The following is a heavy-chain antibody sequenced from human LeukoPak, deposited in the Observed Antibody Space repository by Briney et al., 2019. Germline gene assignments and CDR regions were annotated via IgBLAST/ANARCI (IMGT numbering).Heavy chain of an antibody. D-gene: IGHD3-16*01. CDR2: INSDGSST. V-gene: IGHV3-74*01. Sequence: GGSLRLSCAVSGFTFSSYWMHWVRLAPGKGLVWVSRINSDGSSTNYADSVKGRLTISRDNAKNSVFLQMNSLRAEDTAVYYCAKVLIADSYYDTTGAHDGFDMWGQGTMVTVSS. J-gene: IGHJ3*02. CDR3: AKVLIADSYYDTTGAHDGFDM. CDR1: GFTFSSYW.